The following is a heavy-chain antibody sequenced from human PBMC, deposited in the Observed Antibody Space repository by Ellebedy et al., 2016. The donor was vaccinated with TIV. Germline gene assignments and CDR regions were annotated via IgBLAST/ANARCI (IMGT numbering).Heavy chain of an antibody. CDR3: ARLAYSSSSRDYYYGMDV. Sequence: GSLRLSXTVSGGSISSSSYYWGWIRQPPGKGREWIGSIYYSGRTYYNPSLKSRVIISVDTSKNQFSLRLSSVTAADTAVYYCARLAYSSSSRDYYYGMDVWGQGTTVTVSS. CDR1: GGSISSSSYY. CDR2: IYYSGRT. D-gene: IGHD6-6*01. J-gene: IGHJ6*02. V-gene: IGHV4-39*01.